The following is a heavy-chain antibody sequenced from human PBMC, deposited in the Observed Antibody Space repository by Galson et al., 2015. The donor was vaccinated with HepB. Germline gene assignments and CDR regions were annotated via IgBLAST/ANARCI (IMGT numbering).Heavy chain of an antibody. Sequence: SLRLSCAVSGFDFGAHNMDWVRQAPGKGLEWISHINGGGADIFYADSVKGRFTISRDNAKDSLYLQMNSLRDEDTAVYYCARDRRVVTAILRRRTDWYFDLWGRGTLVAVSS. CDR2: INGGGADI. CDR3: ARDRRVVTAILRRRTDWYFDL. CDR1: GFDFGAHN. V-gene: IGHV3-48*02. D-gene: IGHD2-21*02. J-gene: IGHJ2*01.